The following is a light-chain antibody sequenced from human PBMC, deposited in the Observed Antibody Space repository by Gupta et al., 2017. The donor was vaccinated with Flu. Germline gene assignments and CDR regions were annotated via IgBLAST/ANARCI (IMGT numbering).Light chain of an antibody. J-gene: IGKJ5*01. CDR1: QAVSNY. V-gene: IGKV1-16*01. CDR2: AAS. Sequence: DIQMTQSPSSLSASVGDRVTITCRASQAVSNYLAWFQQKPGKAPKSLIYAASRLQSGVTSRFSGSGSGTDFTLTISSLQPEDFATYYCQQYNIYPHTFGQGTQVEIK. CDR3: QQYNIYPHT.